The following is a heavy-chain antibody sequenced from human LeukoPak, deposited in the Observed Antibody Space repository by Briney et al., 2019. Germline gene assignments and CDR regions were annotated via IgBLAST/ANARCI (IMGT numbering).Heavy chain of an antibody. V-gene: IGHV4-61*01. CDR2: IYYSGST. CDR3: ARTTEGGYTYGYFYYYYMDV. CDR1: GGSISRGSYY. Sequence: SETLSLTCTVSGGSISRGSYYWSWIRQPPGKGLEWIGYIYYSGSTNYNPSLKSRVTISVDTSKNQFSLKLTSVTAADTAVYYCARTTEGGYTYGYFYYYYMDVWGKGTTVTISS. D-gene: IGHD5-18*01. J-gene: IGHJ6*03.